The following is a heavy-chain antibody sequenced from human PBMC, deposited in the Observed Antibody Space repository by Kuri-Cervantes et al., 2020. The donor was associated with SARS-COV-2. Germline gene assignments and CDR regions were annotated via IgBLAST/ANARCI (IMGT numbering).Heavy chain of an antibody. CDR3: ARGDGMDV. CDR1: GFTFSAYW. J-gene: IGHJ6*02. CDR2: IDGDGTGI. Sequence: GGSLRLSCAASGFTFSAYWMHWVRHAPGKGLVWVSHIDGDGTGIGYADSVKGRFTISRDNAKGTLYLQMNSLRAEGTAMYYCARGDGMDVWGQGTTVTVSS. V-gene: IGHV3-74*01.